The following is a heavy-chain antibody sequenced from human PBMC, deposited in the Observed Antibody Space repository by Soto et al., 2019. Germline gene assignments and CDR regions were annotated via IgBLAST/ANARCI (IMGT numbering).Heavy chain of an antibody. CDR1: GFTFTNYG. Sequence: GGSLRLSCAASGFTFTNYGMHWVRQAPGKGLEWVAAILYDGTNKQYADSVKGRFTISRDNSENTLYLQMSSLRAEDTAVYYCAKVAEADPYYYGMDVWGQGTTVTVSS. CDR3: AKVAEADPYYYGMDV. CDR2: ILYDGTNK. D-gene: IGHD6-19*01. V-gene: IGHV3-33*06. J-gene: IGHJ6*02.